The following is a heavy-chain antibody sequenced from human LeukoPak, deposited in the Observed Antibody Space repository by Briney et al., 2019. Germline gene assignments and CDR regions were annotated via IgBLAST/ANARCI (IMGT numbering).Heavy chain of an antibody. Sequence: GGSLRLSCAASGFTFYNYAMSWVRQAPGKGLEWVSGISGSGGSTFHAESVKGRFTISRDNSKLYLQMNSLRAEDTAVYYCAKRGVQQWLVDWYFDYWGQGTLVTVSS. J-gene: IGHJ4*02. V-gene: IGHV3-23*01. CDR3: AKRGVQQWLVDWYFDY. CDR2: ISGSGGST. CDR1: GFTFYNYA. D-gene: IGHD6-19*01.